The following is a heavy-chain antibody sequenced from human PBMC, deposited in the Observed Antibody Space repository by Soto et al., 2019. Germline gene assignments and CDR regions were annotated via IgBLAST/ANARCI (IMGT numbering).Heavy chain of an antibody. V-gene: IGHV3-33*01. CDR1: GFTFSSYG. CDR3: ARGRGRFMNYYYYGMDV. Sequence: GGSLRLSCAASGFTFSSYGMHWVRQAPGKGLEWVAVIWYDGSNKYYADSVKGRFTISRDNSKNTLYLQMNSLRAEDTAVYYCARGRGRFMNYYYYGMDVWGQGTTVTVSS. CDR2: IWYDGSNK. J-gene: IGHJ6*02. D-gene: IGHD3-16*01.